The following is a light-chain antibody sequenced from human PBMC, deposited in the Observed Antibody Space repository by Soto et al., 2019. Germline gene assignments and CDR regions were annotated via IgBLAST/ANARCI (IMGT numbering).Light chain of an antibody. Sequence: QSVLPQPPSASGTPGQRVTISCSGSRSNIGSNTVNWYQQLPGTAPKLLIYSNNQRPSGVPDRFSGSKSGTSASLAISGLQSEDEADYYGAAWDDSLNGYVVFGGGTKPTVL. CDR2: SNN. CDR3: AAWDDSLNGYVV. V-gene: IGLV1-44*01. CDR1: RSNIGSNT. J-gene: IGLJ2*01.